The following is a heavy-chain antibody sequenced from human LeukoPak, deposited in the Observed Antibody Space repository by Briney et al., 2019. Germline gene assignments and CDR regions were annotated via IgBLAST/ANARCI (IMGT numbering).Heavy chain of an antibody. CDR2: MNPNSGNT. CDR1: GYTFTSYD. D-gene: IGHD6-19*01. CDR3: ARRAVAYYYYYYMDV. V-gene: IGHV1-8*03. J-gene: IGHJ6*03. Sequence: GASVKVSCKASGYTFTSYDINWERQATGQGLEWMGWMNPNSGNTGYAQKFQGRVTITRNTSISTAYMDLSSLRSEDTAVYYCARRAVAYYYYYYMDVWGKGTTVTVSS.